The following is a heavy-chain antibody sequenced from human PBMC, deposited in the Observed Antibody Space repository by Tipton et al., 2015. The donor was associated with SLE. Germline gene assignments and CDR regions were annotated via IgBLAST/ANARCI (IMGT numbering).Heavy chain of an antibody. CDR2: VCNSVST. J-gene: IGHJ6*02. D-gene: IGHD3-10*01. CDR1: GASVSSFC. CDR3: ARQRLRLLSPLDA. V-gene: IGHV4-59*08. Sequence: LRLSCTVSGASVSSFCWNWIRQSPGKGLEWIACVCNSVSTNYDPSLKSRGTISVDTSKNHFSLELTSATAADTAVYYCARQRLRLLSPLDAWGQGTTVTVS.